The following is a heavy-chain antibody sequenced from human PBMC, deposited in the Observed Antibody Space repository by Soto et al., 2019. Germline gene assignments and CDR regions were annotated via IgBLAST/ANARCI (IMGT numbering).Heavy chain of an antibody. CDR1: GGSISSSSYY. D-gene: IGHD6-19*01. CDR3: AKVSVAVGYFDY. J-gene: IGHJ4*02. Sequence: PSETLSLTCTVSGGSISSSSYYWGWIRQPPGKGLEWIGSIYYSGSTYYNPSLKSRVTISVDTSKNQFSLKLSSVTAADTAVYYCAKVSVAVGYFDYWGQGTLVTVS. CDR2: IYYSGST. V-gene: IGHV4-39*01.